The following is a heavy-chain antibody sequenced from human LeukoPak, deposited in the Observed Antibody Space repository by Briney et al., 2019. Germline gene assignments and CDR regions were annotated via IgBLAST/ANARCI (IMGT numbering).Heavy chain of an antibody. CDR3: ARAVGPDRPFDY. CDR2: IYHSGNT. V-gene: IGHV4-38-2*02. Sequence: PSETLSLTCTVSGYSISSGYYWGWIRQPPGKGLEWIGNIYHSGNTYYNPSLKSRVTISVDTSKNQFSLRVRSVTAADTAAYYCARAVGPDRPFDYWGQGSLVTVSS. CDR1: GYSISSGYY. D-gene: IGHD1-14*01. J-gene: IGHJ4*02.